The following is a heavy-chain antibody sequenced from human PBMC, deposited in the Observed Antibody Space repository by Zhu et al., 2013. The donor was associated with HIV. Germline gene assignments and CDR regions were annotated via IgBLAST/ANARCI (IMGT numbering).Heavy chain of an antibody. CDR1: GYTFTGRY. CDR2: ISPYNNKA. Sequence: QVQLVQSGADVKEPGASVKVFCKASGYTFTGRYIHWVRQAPGQGLEWMGWISPYNNKAVYAQKFQGRITMTRDTSTRTVYMELSSLRSEDTAVYYCGRDARIAAGGTVYYYGLDVWGQGTTVTVSS. J-gene: IGHJ6*02. CDR3: GRDARIAAGGTVYYYGLDV. V-gene: IGHV1-2*02. D-gene: IGHD6-13*01.